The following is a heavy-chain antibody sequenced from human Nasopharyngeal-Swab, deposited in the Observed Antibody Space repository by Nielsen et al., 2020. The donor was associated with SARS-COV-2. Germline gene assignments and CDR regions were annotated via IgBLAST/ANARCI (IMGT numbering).Heavy chain of an antibody. CDR2: IYTSGST. J-gene: IGHJ6*02. CDR3: AREGMATGYYYYGMDV. D-gene: IGHD5-24*01. CDR1: GGSISSGSYY. V-gene: IGHV4-61*02. Sequence: SCTVSGGSISSGSYYWSWIRQPAGKGLEWIGRIYTSGSTNYNPSLKSRVTISVDTSKNQFSLKLSSVTAADTAVYYCAREGMATGYYYYGMDVWGQGTTVTVSS.